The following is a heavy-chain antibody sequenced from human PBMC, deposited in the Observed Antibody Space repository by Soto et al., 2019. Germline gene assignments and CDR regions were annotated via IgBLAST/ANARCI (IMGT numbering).Heavy chain of an antibody. CDR1: GYTFTSYG. Sequence: ASVKVSCKASGYTFTSYGISWVRQAPGQGLEWMGWISAYNGNTNYAQKLQGRVTMTTDTSTSTAYMELRSLRSDDTAVYYCARGXAYDPPDFLYYYYGMDVWGQGTTVTVSS. CDR2: ISAYNGNT. D-gene: IGHD5-12*01. V-gene: IGHV1-18*04. J-gene: IGHJ6*02. CDR3: ARGXAYDPPDFLYYYYGMDV.